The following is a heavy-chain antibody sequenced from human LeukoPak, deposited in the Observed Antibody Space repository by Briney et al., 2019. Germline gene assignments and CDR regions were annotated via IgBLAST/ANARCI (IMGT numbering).Heavy chain of an antibody. Sequence: KGLEWVSSISSSSSYIYYADSVKGRFTIPRDNAKNSLYLQMNSLRAEDTAVYYCARDRIDYWGQGTLVTVSS. J-gene: IGHJ4*02. V-gene: IGHV3-21*01. CDR2: ISSSSSYI. CDR3: ARDRIDY.